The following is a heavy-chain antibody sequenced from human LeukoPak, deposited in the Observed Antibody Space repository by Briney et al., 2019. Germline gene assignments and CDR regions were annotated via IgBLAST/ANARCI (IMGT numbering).Heavy chain of an antibody. CDR1: GYSFTSYW. CDR3: ARHTRDFWSGYCSDY. Sequence: GESLKISCKGSGYSFTSYWIGWVRQMPGKGLEWMGIIYPGDSDTRYSPSFQGQVTISADKSISTAYLQWSSLKASDTAMYYCARHTRDFWSGYCSDYWGQGTLVTVSS. D-gene: IGHD3-3*01. V-gene: IGHV5-51*01. CDR2: IYPGDSDT. J-gene: IGHJ4*02.